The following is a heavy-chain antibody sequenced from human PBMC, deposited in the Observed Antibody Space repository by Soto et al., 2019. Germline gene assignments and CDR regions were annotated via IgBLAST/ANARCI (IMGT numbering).Heavy chain of an antibody. CDR1: GGSISNHY. CDR2: IYYNGNT. CDR3: TRSNWYSEY. V-gene: IGHV4-59*11. J-gene: IGHJ4*02. D-gene: IGHD7-27*01. Sequence: QVQLQESGPGLVKPSETLSLTCTVSGGSISNHYWSWIRQPPGKGLEWIGYIYYNGNTNYNPSLKSRVTMSVDTSKNQISLNLSFVTDADSAVYYCTRSNWYSEYWGQGTLVTVSS.